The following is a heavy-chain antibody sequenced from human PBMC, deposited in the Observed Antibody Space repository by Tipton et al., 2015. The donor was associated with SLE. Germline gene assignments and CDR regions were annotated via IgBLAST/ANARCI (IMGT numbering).Heavy chain of an antibody. V-gene: IGHV3-30-3*01. CDR3: ARDKGTTAMGY. J-gene: IGHJ4*02. D-gene: IGHD5-18*01. Sequence: SLRLSCAASGFTFSSYAMSWVRQAPGKGLEWVALISFDGNDKYYADSVQGRFTISRDNSKNTLYLHMNSLRAEDTAVYYCARDKGTTAMGYWGQGTLVTVSS. CDR1: GFTFSSYA. CDR2: ISFDGNDK.